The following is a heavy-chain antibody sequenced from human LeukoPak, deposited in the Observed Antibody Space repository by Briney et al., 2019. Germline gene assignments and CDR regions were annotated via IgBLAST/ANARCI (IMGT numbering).Heavy chain of an antibody. J-gene: IGHJ6*03. Sequence: GRSLRLSCAASGFTFSSYAMHWVRQAPGKWLEWVAVISYDGSNKYYADSVKGRFTISRDNSKNTLYLQMNSLRAEDTAVYYCARGGCSSTSCYYYMDVWGKGTTVTVSS. D-gene: IGHD2-2*01. V-gene: IGHV3-30*01. CDR1: GFTFSSYA. CDR3: ARGGCSSTSCYYYMDV. CDR2: ISYDGSNK.